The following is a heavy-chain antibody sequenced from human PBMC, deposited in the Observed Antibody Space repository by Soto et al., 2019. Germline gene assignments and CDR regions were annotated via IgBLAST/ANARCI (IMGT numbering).Heavy chain of an antibody. Sequence: QVQLVQSGAAVKKPGSSVKVSCKASGGTFSSYSINWLRQAPGQGPEWMGRIMPILGIPNYAHKFQGRVTITADKSPSTAYLELSSLRSEDTAVYYCARGINGLDVWGQGTTVTVSS. CDR3: ARGINGLDV. V-gene: IGHV1-69*02. CDR1: GGTFSSYS. J-gene: IGHJ6*01. CDR2: IMPILGIP.